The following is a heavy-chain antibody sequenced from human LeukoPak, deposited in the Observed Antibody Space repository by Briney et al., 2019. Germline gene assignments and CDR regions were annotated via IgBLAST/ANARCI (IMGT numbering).Heavy chain of an antibody. D-gene: IGHD3-10*01. CDR3: AKDGRFGGLPTYYFDY. CDR1: GFTFSSYG. V-gene: IGHV3-30*18. Sequence: RTGGSLRLSCAASGFTFSSYGTHWVRQAPGKGLEWVAVISYDGSNKYYADSVKGRFTISRDNSKNTLYLQMNSLRAEDTAVYYCAKDGRFGGLPTYYFDYWGQGTLVTVSS. J-gene: IGHJ4*02. CDR2: ISYDGSNK.